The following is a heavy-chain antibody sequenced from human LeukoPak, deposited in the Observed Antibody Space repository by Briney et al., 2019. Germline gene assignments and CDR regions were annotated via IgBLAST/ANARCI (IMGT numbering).Heavy chain of an antibody. D-gene: IGHD1-20*01. CDR3: ARDRGLTGTNDAFDI. V-gene: IGHV3-21*04. J-gene: IGHJ3*02. CDR2: ISSSSSYI. CDR1: GFTFSSYS. Sequence: KPGGSLRLSCAASGFTFSSYSMNWVRQAPGKGLEWVSSISSSSSYIYYADSVKGRFTISRDNAKNSLYLQMNSLRAEDTALYYCARDRGLTGTNDAFDIWGQGTMVTVSS.